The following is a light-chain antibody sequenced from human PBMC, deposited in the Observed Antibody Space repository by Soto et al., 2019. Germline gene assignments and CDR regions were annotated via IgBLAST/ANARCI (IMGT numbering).Light chain of an antibody. CDR3: QRYGG. V-gene: IGKV3-20*01. CDR2: GAS. CDR1: PSVSGSN. Sequence: EIVMTQSPATLSVSPGGRATLSCRASPSVSGSNLAWYQQKPGQAPRLVIYGASSRATGIPDRFSGSGSGTDFTLTISRLEPEDFAVYYCQRYGGFGQGTKVDIK. J-gene: IGKJ1*01.